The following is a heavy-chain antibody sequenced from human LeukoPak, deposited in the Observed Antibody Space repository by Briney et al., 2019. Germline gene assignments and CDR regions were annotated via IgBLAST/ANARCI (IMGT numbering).Heavy chain of an antibody. CDR2: IYYSGST. J-gene: IGHJ3*02. V-gene: IGHV4-39*01. D-gene: IGHD2-2*01. CDR1: GGSISSSSYY. CDR3: ARHELVESTFDI. Sequence: PSETLSLTCTVSGGSISSSSYYWGWIRQPPGKGLEWIGSIYYSGSTYYNPSLKSRVTISVDTSKNQFSLKLSSVTAADTAVYYCARHELVESTFDIWGQGTMVTVSS.